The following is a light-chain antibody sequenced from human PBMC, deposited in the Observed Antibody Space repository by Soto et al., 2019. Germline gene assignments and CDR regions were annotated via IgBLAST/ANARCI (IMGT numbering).Light chain of an antibody. Sequence: DIQMTQSPSSLSASVGDRVTITCRASQGISNYLAWYQQKPGKVPKLLIYAASTLQLGVPSRFSGSGSGTDFTLTISSLQPEDVATYYCQKYNSAVTFGGGTKVEIK. CDR3: QKYNSAVT. CDR1: QGISNY. V-gene: IGKV1-27*01. J-gene: IGKJ4*01. CDR2: AAS.